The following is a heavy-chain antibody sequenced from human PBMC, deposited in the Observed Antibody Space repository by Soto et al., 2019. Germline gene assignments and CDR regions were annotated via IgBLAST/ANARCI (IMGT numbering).Heavy chain of an antibody. CDR2: ISYDGSNK. J-gene: IGHJ5*02. CDR1: GFTFSSSS. CDR3: VRATPGS. Sequence: QVQLVEYGGGVVQPGRSLRLSCAASGFTFSSSSMHWVRQDPGKGLEWVAVISYDGSNKNYADSVKGRFTISRDNSNNTLYLQMNSLRDEDTAVYYCVRATPGSWGQGTLITVSS. V-gene: IGHV3-30-3*01. D-gene: IGHD6-25*01.